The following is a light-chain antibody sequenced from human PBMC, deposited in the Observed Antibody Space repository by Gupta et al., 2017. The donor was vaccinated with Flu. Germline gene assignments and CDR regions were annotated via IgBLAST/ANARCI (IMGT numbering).Light chain of an antibody. V-gene: IGKV1-12*01. CDR3: QQAHSLFT. J-gene: IGKJ3*01. Sequence: VGDRVTITCRASQGIGSYLAWYQQKPGKAPKLLIYTASILQSGVPSRFSGSGSGTDFTLTISGLQAEDFATYYCQQAHSLFTFGPGTKVDLK. CDR2: TAS. CDR1: QGIGSY.